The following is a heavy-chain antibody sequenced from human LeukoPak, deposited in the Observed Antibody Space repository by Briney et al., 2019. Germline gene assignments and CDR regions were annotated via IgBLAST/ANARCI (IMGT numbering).Heavy chain of an antibody. CDR2: INPSGGST. CDR1: GYSFTSYY. J-gene: IGHJ4*02. V-gene: IGHV1-46*01. D-gene: IGHD3-10*01. Sequence: ASVKVSCKASGYSFTSYYIHWVRQAPGQGLEWMGIINPSGGSTSYAQKFQGRVTMTRDTSTSTVYMELSSLRSEATAVYYCARGMRMVRGVIREYYFDSWGQGTLVTVYS. CDR3: ARGMRMVRGVIREYYFDS.